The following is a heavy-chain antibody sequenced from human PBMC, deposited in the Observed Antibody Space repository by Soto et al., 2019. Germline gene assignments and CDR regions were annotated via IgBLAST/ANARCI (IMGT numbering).Heavy chain of an antibody. Sequence: ASVKVSCKASGYRFTNHGISWVRQAPGQGLEWMGWISGNDGKTKYARKFQGRVTMTTDTSTSTAYMDLRSLTSEDTAIYYCARTAPMDAGDKYYYDFWGQGALVTVSS. CDR3: ARTAPMDAGDKYYYDF. CDR2: ISGNDGKT. D-gene: IGHD3-16*01. CDR1: GYRFTNHG. J-gene: IGHJ4*02. V-gene: IGHV1-18*01.